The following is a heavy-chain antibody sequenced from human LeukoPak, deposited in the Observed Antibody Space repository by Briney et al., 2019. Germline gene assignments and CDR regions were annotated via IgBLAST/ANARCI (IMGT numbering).Heavy chain of an antibody. CDR1: GFTFSSYA. CDR2: IRYDGSNK. D-gene: IGHD3-22*01. CDR3: AKDRPNYYESSGPLEGDALDI. J-gene: IGHJ3*02. Sequence: PGGSLRLSCAASGFTFSSYAMSWVRQAPGKGLEWVAFIRYDGSNKYYADSVKGRFTISRDNSKNTLYLQMNSLRPEDTALYYCAKDRPNYYESSGPLEGDALDIWGQGTMVIVSS. V-gene: IGHV3-30*02.